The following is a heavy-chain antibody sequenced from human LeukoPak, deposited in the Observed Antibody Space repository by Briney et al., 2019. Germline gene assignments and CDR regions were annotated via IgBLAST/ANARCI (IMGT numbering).Heavy chain of an antibody. J-gene: IGHJ3*02. D-gene: IGHD1-14*01. Sequence: ASVKVSCKASGYTFTSYGISWVRQAPGQGLEWMGWISAYNGNTNYAQKLQGRVTMTTDTSTSTAYMELRSLRSDDTAVYYCARDAPLYIPTHHPLDAFDIWGQGTMVTVSS. CDR1: GYTFTSYG. V-gene: IGHV1-18*01. CDR3: ARDAPLYIPTHHPLDAFDI. CDR2: ISAYNGNT.